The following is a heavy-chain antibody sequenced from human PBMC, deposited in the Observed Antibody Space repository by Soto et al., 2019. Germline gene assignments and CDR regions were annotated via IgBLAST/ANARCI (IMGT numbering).Heavy chain of an antibody. D-gene: IGHD5-18*01. V-gene: IGHV4-30-4*01. CDR3: ASFSNVDTAMVFFY. CDR1: GVSISSGDYY. Sequence: SETLSLTCTVSGVSISSGDYYWSWIRQPPGKGLEWIGYIYYSGSTYYNPSLKSRVTISVDTSKDQFSLKLSSVTAADTAVYYCASFSNVDTAMVFFYWGQGTLVTVSS. CDR2: IYYSGST. J-gene: IGHJ4*02.